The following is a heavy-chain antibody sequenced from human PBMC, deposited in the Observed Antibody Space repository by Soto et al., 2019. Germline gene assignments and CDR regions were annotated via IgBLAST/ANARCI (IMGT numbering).Heavy chain of an antibody. V-gene: IGHV4-39*02. CDR2: IYYSGST. J-gene: IGHJ4*02. CDR1: GGSVSSGSYY. Sequence: SETLSLTCTVSGGSVSSGSYYWGWIRQPPGKGLEWIGSIYYSGSTYYNQTLKNQVTISVDTSKNQISLKLSSVTAADTAVYYCARGGIVVVPAAMRSWNYWGQGTLVTVS. CDR3: ARGGIVVVPAAMRSWNY. D-gene: IGHD2-2*01.